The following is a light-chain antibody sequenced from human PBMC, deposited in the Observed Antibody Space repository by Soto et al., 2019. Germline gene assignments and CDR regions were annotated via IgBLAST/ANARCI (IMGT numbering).Light chain of an antibody. CDR1: SSDVGGYNY. CDR3: SSYAGSNNLV. V-gene: IGLV2-8*01. Sequence: QSALTQPPSASGSPGQSVTISCTGTSSDVGGYNYVSWYQQHPGKAPKLMIYEVSKRPSGVPDRFSGSKSGNTASLTVSWLQDEEEADYYCSSYAGSNNLVFGTGTKLTVL. CDR2: EVS. J-gene: IGLJ1*01.